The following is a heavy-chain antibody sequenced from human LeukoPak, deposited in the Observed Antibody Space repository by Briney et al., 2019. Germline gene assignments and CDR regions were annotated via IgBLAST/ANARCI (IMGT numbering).Heavy chain of an antibody. J-gene: IGHJ5*02. V-gene: IGHV1-8*01. Sequence: ASVKVSYKASGYTFTSYDINWVRQATGQGLEWMAWMNPNSGNTGYAQKFQGRVTMTRNTSISTAYMELSSLRSEDTAVYYCARGRPTTIFGVENWFDPWGQGTLVTVSS. D-gene: IGHD3-3*01. CDR1: GYTFTSYD. CDR2: MNPNSGNT. CDR3: ARGRPTTIFGVENWFDP.